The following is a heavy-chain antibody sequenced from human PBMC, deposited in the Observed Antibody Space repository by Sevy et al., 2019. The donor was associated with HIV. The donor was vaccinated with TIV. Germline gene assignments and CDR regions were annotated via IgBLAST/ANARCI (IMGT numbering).Heavy chain of an antibody. Sequence: GGSLRLSCAASGFTFSSYGMHWVRQAPGKGLEWVAVISYDGSNKYYADSVKDRFTISRDNSKNTLYLQMNSLRAEDTAVYYCAKDRSHDYSIDYWGQGTLVTVSS. V-gene: IGHV3-30*18. CDR2: ISYDGSNK. CDR3: AKDRSHDYSIDY. D-gene: IGHD4-4*01. J-gene: IGHJ4*02. CDR1: GFTFSSYG.